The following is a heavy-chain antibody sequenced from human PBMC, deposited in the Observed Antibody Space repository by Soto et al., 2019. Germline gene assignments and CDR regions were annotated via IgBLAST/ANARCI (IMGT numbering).Heavy chain of an antibody. Sequence: ASVKVSCKASGSTFTTYGISWVRQAPGQGLEWMGWISPYNGTTKYAEKFQGEMTMTTDTATSTAYMYLRSLRSDDTAVYYCARDGERDTGLNFYYYLHGMDDWGQGTRVTVSS. D-gene: IGHD1-1*01. CDR3: ARDGERDTGLNFYYYLHGMDD. CDR1: GSTFTTYG. V-gene: IGHV1-18*04. J-gene: IGHJ6*02. CDR2: ISPYNGTT.